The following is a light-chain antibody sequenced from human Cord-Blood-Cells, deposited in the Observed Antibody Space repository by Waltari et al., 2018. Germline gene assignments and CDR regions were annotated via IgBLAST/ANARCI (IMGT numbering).Light chain of an antibody. CDR3: QQYNSYWT. J-gene: IGKJ1*01. V-gene: IGKV1-5*01. CDR2: DAS. CDR1: QSISSW. Sequence: DIQMTKSPSTLSASVDDRVNITCRASQSISSWLAWYQQKPGKAPKLLIYDASSLESGVPSRFSGSGSGTEFTLTISSLQPDDFATYYCQQYNSYWTFGQGTKVEIK.